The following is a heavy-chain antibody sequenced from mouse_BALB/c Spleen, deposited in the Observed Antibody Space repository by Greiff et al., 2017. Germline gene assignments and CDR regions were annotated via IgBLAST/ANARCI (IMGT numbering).Heavy chain of an antibody. Sequence: VKVVESGPGLVAPSQSLSITCTVSGFSLTSSGVHWVRQPPGKGLEWLGVIWAGGSTNYNSALMSRLSISKDNSKSQVFLKMNSLQTDDTAMYYCAREDDGYGFAYWGQGTLVTVSA. D-gene: IGHD2-3*01. CDR1: GFSLTSSG. CDR3: AREDDGYGFAY. J-gene: IGHJ3*01. V-gene: IGHV2-9*02. CDR2: IWAGGST.